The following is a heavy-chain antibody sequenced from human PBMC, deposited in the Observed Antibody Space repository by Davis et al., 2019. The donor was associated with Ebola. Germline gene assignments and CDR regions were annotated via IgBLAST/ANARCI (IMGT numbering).Heavy chain of an antibody. CDR1: GYSFTSYW. J-gene: IGHJ6*02. D-gene: IGHD2-15*01. CDR2: IDPSDSYT. V-gene: IGHV5-10-1*01. CDR3: ARGGSDIVVVVAATWYYYGMDV. Sequence: GESLKISCKGSGYSFTSYWISWVRQMPGKGLEWMGRIDPSDSYTNYSPSFQGHVTISADKSISTAYLQWSSLKASDTAMYYCARGGSDIVVVVAATWYYYGMDVWGQGTTVTVSS.